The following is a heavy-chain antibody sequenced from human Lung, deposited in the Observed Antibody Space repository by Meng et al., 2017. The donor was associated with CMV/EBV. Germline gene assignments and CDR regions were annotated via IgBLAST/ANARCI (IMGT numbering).Heavy chain of an antibody. V-gene: IGHV4-39*07. D-gene: IGHD6-19*01. J-gene: IGHJ4*02. CDR3: ARTQWHVGYFEN. Sequence: SXTLSLXCTLSLGSISSGSYYWGWLRQPPGKGLEWIGSIHYTGSTNYNPSLKTRVSISEDTSKNEFSLTLTSVTAADTAVYYCARTQWHVGYFENWGQGKXVNGAS. CDR1: LGSISSGSYY. CDR2: IHYTGST.